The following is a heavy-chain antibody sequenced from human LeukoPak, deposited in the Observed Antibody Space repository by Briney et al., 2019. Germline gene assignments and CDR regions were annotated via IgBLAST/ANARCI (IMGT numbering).Heavy chain of an antibody. CDR3: ARGPYSSSWYLQYFQH. V-gene: IGHV1-69*05. D-gene: IGHD6-13*01. J-gene: IGHJ1*01. Sequence: ASVKVSCKASGGTFSIYAISWVRQAPGQGLEWMGGIIPIFGTANYAQKLQGRVTMTTDTSTSTAYMELRSLRSDDTAVYYCARGPYSSSWYLQYFQHWGQGTLVTVSS. CDR2: IIPIFGTA. CDR1: GGTFSIYA.